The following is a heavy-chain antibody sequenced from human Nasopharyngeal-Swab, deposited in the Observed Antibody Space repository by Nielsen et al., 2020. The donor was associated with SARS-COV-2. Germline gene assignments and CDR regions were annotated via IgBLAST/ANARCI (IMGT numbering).Heavy chain of an antibody. V-gene: IGHV1-24*01. Sequence: ASVKVSCEVSGYTLTELSMHWVRQAPGKGLEWMGGFDPEDGETIYAQKFQGRVTMTEDTSTDTAYMELSSLRSEDTAVYYCATEPIPGIAVAGTHYYYYYGMDVWGQGTTVTVSS. CDR1: GYTLTELS. D-gene: IGHD6-19*01. CDR3: ATEPIPGIAVAGTHYYYYYGMDV. J-gene: IGHJ6*02. CDR2: FDPEDGET.